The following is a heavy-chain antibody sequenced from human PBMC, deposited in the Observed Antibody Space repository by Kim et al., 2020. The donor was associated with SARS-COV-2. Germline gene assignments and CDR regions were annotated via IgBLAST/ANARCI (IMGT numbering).Heavy chain of an antibody. CDR1: GFTVSSNY. D-gene: IGHD1-26*01. CDR2: IYSGGST. V-gene: IGHV3-53*01. J-gene: IGHJ4*02. CDR3: ARGGRMGMGATTH. Sequence: GGSLRLSCAASGFTVSSNYMSWVRQAPGKGLEWVSVIYSGGSTYYADSVKGRFTISRDNSKNTLYLQMNSLRAEDTAVYYCARGGRMGMGATTHWGQGTLVTVSS.